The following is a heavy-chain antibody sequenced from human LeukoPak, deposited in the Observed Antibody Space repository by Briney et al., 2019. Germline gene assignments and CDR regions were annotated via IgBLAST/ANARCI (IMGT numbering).Heavy chain of an antibody. J-gene: IGHJ4*02. CDR3: ASDAGGSRGNYDY. CDR1: RFTFTAYH. V-gene: IGHV1-2*02. D-gene: IGHD1-7*01. Sequence: ASVKVSCKASRFTFTAYHMHWVRQAPGQGLEWMGWIKPNSGVTNYAQKFQGRVTMARDTSISTAYMELNRLRSDDTAIYYCASDAGGSRGNYDYWGQGTLVTVSS. CDR2: IKPNSGVT.